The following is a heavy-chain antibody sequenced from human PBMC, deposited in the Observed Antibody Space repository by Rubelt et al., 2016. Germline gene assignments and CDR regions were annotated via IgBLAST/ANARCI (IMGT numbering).Heavy chain of an antibody. CDR2: IVYSGDSQ. CDR3: ARSRGSYGGDFDY. V-gene: IGHV3-21*01. CDR1: GFTFTTAG. J-gene: IGHJ4*02. D-gene: IGHD3-10*01. Sequence: EVQLLESGGGLVQPGGSLRLSCAASGFTFTTAGMTWIRQDPGKGLEWVSTIVYSGDSQYYADSVKGRFTISRENARNSMYLQMDSLRAEDTAVYYCARSRGSYGGDFDYWGQGTLVAVSS.